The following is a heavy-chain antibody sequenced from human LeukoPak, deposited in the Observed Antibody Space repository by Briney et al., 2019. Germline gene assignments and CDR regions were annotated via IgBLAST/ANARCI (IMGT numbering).Heavy chain of an antibody. J-gene: IGHJ4*02. CDR1: GYTFTSYG. CDR3: ARGLGVRGVITRHLDY. D-gene: IGHD3-10*01. CDR2: MNPNSGNT. Sequence: GASVKVSCKASGYTFTSYGINWVRQATGQGLEWMGWMNPNSGNTGYAQKFQGRVTMTRNTSISTAYMELSSLRSEDTAVYYCARGLGVRGVITRHLDYWGQGTLVTVSS. V-gene: IGHV1-8*02.